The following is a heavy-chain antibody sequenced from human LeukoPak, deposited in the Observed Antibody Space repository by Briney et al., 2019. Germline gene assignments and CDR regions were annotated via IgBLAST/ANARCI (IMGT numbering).Heavy chain of an antibody. D-gene: IGHD6-19*01. J-gene: IGHJ2*01. V-gene: IGHV3-53*01. CDR1: GFTVSSNY. Sequence: GGSLRLSCAASGFTVSSNYMSWVRQAPGKGLEWVSIIYCGGNTYYAASVKGRFTISRDNVNNTLYLQMNSMRVEDTAVYYCARVAVARYWYFDLWGRGTLVTVSS. CDR3: ARVAVARYWYFDL. CDR2: IYCGGNT.